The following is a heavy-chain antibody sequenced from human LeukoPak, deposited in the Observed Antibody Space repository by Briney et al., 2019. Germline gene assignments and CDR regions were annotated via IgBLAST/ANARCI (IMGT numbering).Heavy chain of an antibody. CDR1: GFTFSSYA. Sequence: GGSLRLSCAASGFTFSSYAMSWVRQAPGKGLEWVSAISGSGGSTYYADPVKGRFTISRDNSKNTLYLQMNSLRAEDTAVYYCAKEHVEMATINYYYYGMDVWGQGTTVTVSS. V-gene: IGHV3-23*01. CDR3: AKEHVEMATINYYYYGMDV. J-gene: IGHJ6*02. CDR2: ISGSGGST. D-gene: IGHD5-24*01.